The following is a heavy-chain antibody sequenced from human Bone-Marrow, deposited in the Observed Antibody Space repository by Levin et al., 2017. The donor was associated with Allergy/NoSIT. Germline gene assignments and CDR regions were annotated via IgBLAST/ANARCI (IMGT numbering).Heavy chain of an antibody. J-gene: IGHJ4*02. CDR3: ARATPHYDLDY. CDR1: GFTFSSYG. Sequence: PGGSLRLSCAASGFTFSSYGMHWVRQAPGKGLEWVAVIWYDGSNKYYADSVKGRFTISRDNSKNTLYLQMNSLRAEDTAVYYCARATPHYDLDYWGQGTLVTVSS. D-gene: IGHD3-3*01. CDR2: IWYDGSNK. V-gene: IGHV3-33*01.